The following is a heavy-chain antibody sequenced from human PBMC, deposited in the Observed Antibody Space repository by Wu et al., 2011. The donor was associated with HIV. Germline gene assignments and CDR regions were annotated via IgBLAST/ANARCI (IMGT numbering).Heavy chain of an antibody. CDR1: GGTFNSYV. V-gene: IGHV1-69*05. D-gene: IGHD2-21*02. J-gene: IGHJ4*02. CDR3: ARVKGPASDCGGDCYGVDY. CDR2: LIPIFTTV. Sequence: QVQLVQSGAEVKKPGSSVKVSCKASGGTFNSYVISWVRQAPGQGLEWMGGLIPIFTTVNYAQKFQGRVTITTDESTSTAYMELSSLRSEDTAVYYCARVKGPASDCGGDCYGVDYWGQGTLVTVSS.